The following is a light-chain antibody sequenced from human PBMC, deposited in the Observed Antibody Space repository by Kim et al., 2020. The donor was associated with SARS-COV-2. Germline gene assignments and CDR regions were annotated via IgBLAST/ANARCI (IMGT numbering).Light chain of an antibody. J-gene: IGLJ2*01. CDR3: QVWDSSSDHVV. V-gene: IGLV3-21*03. CDR2: DDT. CDR1: NIGSKS. Sequence: SYELTQPPSVSVAPGKTASVTCGGTNIGSKSVHWYQQKPGQAPVLVVYDDTDWPSGIPERFSGSNSGNTATLTISRVEAGDEADYYCQVWDSSSDHVVFGGGTQLTVL.